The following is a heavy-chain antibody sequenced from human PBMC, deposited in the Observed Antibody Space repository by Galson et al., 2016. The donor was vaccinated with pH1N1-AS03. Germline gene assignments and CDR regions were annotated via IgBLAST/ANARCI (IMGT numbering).Heavy chain of an antibody. D-gene: IGHD2-15*01. CDR3: ARRRAAGGLRPYRWFDP. V-gene: IGHV4-39*01. CDR1: GDSITSSNNY. CDR2: VYYTGTT. J-gene: IGHJ5*02. Sequence: SETLSLTCTVSGDSITSSNNYWAWVRQPPGKGLEWIGTVYYTGTTNHNPSLKRRVTVSVDTPTNQFSQRLTSATAAATSTYSCARRRAAGGLRPYRWFDPWGPGTLVLVSS.